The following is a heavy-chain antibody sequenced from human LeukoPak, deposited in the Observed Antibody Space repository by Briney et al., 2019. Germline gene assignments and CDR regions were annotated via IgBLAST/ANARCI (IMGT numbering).Heavy chain of an antibody. Sequence: PGRSLRLSCAASGFTFSSYGMHWVRQAPGKGLEWVAVISYDGSNKYYADSVKGRLTISRDNSKNTLYLQMNSLRAEDTAVYYCATDTWWFDPWGQATLVTVSS. J-gene: IGHJ5*02. D-gene: IGHD5-18*01. CDR2: ISYDGSNK. V-gene: IGHV3-30*03. CDR1: GFTFSSYG. CDR3: ATDTWWFDP.